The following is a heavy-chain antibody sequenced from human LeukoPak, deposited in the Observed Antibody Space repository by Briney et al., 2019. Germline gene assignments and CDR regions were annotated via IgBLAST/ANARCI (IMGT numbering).Heavy chain of an antibody. D-gene: IGHD3-22*01. Sequence: PGGSLRLSCAASGFTFSSYEMNWVRQAPGKGLEWVSYISSSGSTIYYADSVKGRFTISRDNAKNSLYLQMNSLRAEDTAVYYCARDNYDSSGYYFDWGQGTTVTVSS. V-gene: IGHV3-48*03. CDR2: ISSSGSTI. CDR1: GFTFSSYE. J-gene: IGHJ6*02. CDR3: ARDNYDSSGYYFD.